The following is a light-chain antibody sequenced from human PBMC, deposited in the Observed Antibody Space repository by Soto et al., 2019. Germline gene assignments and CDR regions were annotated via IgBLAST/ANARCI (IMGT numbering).Light chain of an antibody. Sequence: DIQMTQSPSSLSASVGDRLTITCRASQSISNYVNWYQQKPGKAPKLLIYAASSLQSGVPSRFSGSGTGTEFTLSINSLQREDFAEYYCHQYDSSPLTFGGGTKVEIK. CDR1: QSISNY. CDR2: AAS. CDR3: HQYDSSPLT. V-gene: IGKV1-39*01. J-gene: IGKJ4*01.